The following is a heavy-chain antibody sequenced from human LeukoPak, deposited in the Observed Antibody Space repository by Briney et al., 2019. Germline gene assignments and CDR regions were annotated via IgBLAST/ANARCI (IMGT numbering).Heavy chain of an antibody. J-gene: IGHJ4*02. CDR3: AKDRADPITMVRGVIIKGGY. CDR2: ISGSGGST. V-gene: IGHV3-23*01. Sequence: GGSLRLSCAASGFTFSSYSMNWVRQAPGKGLEWVSAISGSGGSTYYADSVKGRFTISRDNSKNTLYLQMNSLRAEDTAVYYCAKDRADPITMVRGVIIKGGYWGQGTLVTVSS. CDR1: GFTFSSYS. D-gene: IGHD3-10*01.